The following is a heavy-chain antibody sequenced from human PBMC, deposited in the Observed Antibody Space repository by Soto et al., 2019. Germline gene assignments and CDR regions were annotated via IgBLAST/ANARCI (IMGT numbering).Heavy chain of an antibody. D-gene: IGHD6-13*01. CDR1: GFTFSSYA. J-gene: IGHJ4*02. V-gene: IGHV3-30-3*01. CDR2: ISYDGSNT. Sequence: QVQLVESGGGVVQPGRSLRLSCAASGFTFSSYAMHWVRQAPGKGLEWVAVISYDGSNTYYADSVKGRFTISRDNSKNPLYLQMNSLRAEDTAVYYCARDEQLVLDYWGQVTLVTVSS. CDR3: ARDEQLVLDY.